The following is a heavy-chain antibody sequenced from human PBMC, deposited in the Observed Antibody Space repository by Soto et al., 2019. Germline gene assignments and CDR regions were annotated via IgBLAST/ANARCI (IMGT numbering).Heavy chain of an antibody. CDR2: IDPSDSYT. Sequence: GESLKISCKGSGYSFTSYWISWVRQMPGKGLEWMGRIDPSDSYTNYSPSFQGHVTISADKSISTAYLQWSSLKASDTAMYYCARENIVDTVTTDYWGQGTLVTVSS. J-gene: IGHJ4*02. CDR1: GYSFTSYW. D-gene: IGHD5-12*01. CDR3: ARENIVDTVTTDY. V-gene: IGHV5-10-1*01.